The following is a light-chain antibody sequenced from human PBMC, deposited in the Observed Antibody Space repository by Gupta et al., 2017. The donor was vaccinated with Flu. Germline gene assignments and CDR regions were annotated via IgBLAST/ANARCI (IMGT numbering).Light chain of an antibody. CDR1: SNDVGGYNL. V-gene: IGLV2-11*01. CDR2: DVT. J-gene: IGLJ1*01. Sequence: QSAPPQPPSASGSPGQSVTISSTATSNDVGGYNLFSWYEQRPHKPPTLILYDVTERPSVVPDRVSDSESGTTVSITIFGAQAEDDYDYYCYSHAGRVTCVFGTGTTFTVL. CDR3: YSHAGRVTCV.